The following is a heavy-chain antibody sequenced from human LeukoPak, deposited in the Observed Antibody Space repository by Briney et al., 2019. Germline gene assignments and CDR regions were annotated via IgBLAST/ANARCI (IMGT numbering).Heavy chain of an antibody. D-gene: IGHD3/OR15-3a*01. J-gene: IGHJ4*02. Sequence: KTSETLSLTCTVSGGSISSYYWSWIRQPPGKGLEWLGYIYYSGSTNYNPSLKSRVTISVDTSKNQFSLKLSSVTAADTAVYYCARSHSVWTSFDYWGQGTLVTVSS. CDR1: GGSISSYY. V-gene: IGHV4-59*01. CDR3: ARSHSVWTSFDY. CDR2: IYYSGST.